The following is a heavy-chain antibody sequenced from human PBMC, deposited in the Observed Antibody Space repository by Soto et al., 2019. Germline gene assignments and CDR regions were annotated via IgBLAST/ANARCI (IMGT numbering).Heavy chain of an antibody. CDR1: GFTFSSYG. V-gene: IGHV3-30*18. CDR2: ISYDGSNK. D-gene: IGHD6-13*01. Sequence: QVQLVESGGGVVQPGRSLRLSCAASGFTFSSYGMHWVRQAPGKGLEWVAVISYDGSNKYYADSVKGRFTISRDNSKNTLYLQMNSLRAEDTAVYYCAKDCADSSSWYCYYYGMDVWGQGTTVTVSS. J-gene: IGHJ6*02. CDR3: AKDCADSSSWYCYYYGMDV.